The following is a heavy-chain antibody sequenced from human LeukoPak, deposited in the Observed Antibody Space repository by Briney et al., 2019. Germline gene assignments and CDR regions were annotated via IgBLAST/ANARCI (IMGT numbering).Heavy chain of an antibody. J-gene: IGHJ4*02. Sequence: ASVKVSCKVSGYTLTELSMHWVRQAPGKGLEWMGGLDPEDGETIYAQKFQGRVTMTEDTSTDTAYMELSSLRSEDTAVYYCARGARGSVVPAAPGHYWGQGTLVTVSS. CDR2: LDPEDGET. D-gene: IGHD2-2*01. CDR3: ARGARGSVVPAAPGHY. V-gene: IGHV1-24*01. CDR1: GYTLTELS.